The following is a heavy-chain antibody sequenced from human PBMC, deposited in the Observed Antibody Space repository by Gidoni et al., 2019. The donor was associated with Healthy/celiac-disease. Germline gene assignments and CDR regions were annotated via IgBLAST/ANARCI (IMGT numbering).Heavy chain of an antibody. CDR2: TYYRSKWYN. CDR1: GASVSSNSAA. Sequence: QVQLQQSGPGLVKPSQPLSLTCAISGASVSSNSAAWNWITQSPSRGLEWLGRTYYRSKWYNDYAVSVKSRITINPDTSKNQFSLQLNSVTPEDTAVYYCARKGGVHYYGSGSYSLGADAFDIWGQGTMVTVSS. CDR3: ARKGGVHYYGSGSYSLGADAFDI. V-gene: IGHV6-1*01. J-gene: IGHJ3*02. D-gene: IGHD3-10*01.